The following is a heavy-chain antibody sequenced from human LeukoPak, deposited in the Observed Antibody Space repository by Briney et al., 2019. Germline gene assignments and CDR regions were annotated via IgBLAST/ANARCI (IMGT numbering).Heavy chain of an antibody. V-gene: IGHV4-31*03. CDR3: AREEFQWWYFDL. D-gene: IGHD6-19*01. J-gene: IGHJ2*01. Sequence: SETLSLTCTVSGGSISSGGYYWSWIRQHPGKGLEWIGYIYYSGSTYYNPSLKSRVTISVDTSKNQFSLKLSSVTAADTAVYYRAREEFQWWYFDLWGRGTLVTVSS. CDR1: GGSISSGGYY. CDR2: IYYSGST.